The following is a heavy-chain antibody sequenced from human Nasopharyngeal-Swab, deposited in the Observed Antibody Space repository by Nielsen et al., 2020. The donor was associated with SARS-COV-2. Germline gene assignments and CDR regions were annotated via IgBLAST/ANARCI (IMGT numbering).Heavy chain of an antibody. CDR2: MNPNSGNT. CDR1: GYTFTSYD. Sequence: ASVKVSCKASGYTFTSYDINWVRQATGQGLEWMGWMNPNSGNTGYAQKFQGRVTMTRNTSISTAYMELSSLRSEDTAVYYCARGDGDSSGWYTNGDYFDYWGQGTLVTVSS. V-gene: IGHV1-8*01. CDR3: ARGDGDSSGWYTNGDYFDY. D-gene: IGHD6-19*01. J-gene: IGHJ4*02.